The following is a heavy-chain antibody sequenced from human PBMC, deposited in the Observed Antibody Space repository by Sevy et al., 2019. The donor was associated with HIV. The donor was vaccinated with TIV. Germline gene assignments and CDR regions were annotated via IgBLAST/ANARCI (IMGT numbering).Heavy chain of an antibody. J-gene: IGHJ4*02. CDR3: AKGLVSPYYFDY. V-gene: IGHV3-23*01. Sequence: GGSLRLSCAASGFTFSSYAMSWVRQAPGKGLEWVSAISGSGGSTYYADSVKGRFTISRDNSKNTLYLQMNSLRAEDRAVYYCAKGLVSPYYFDYWGQGTLVTVSS. CDR1: GFTFSSYA. D-gene: IGHD3-9*01. CDR2: ISGSGGST.